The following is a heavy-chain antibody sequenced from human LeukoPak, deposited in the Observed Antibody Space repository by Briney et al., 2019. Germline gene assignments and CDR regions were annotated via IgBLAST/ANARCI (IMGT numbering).Heavy chain of an antibody. Sequence: SETLSLTCTVSGGSISSYYWSWIRQPPGKGLEWIGYIYYSGSTNYNPSLKSRVIISVDTSKNQFSLKLSSVTAADTAVYYCARQHCSSTSCYYYYGMDVWGQGTTVTVSS. J-gene: IGHJ6*02. CDR2: IYYSGST. CDR1: GGSISSYY. V-gene: IGHV4-59*08. CDR3: ARQHCSSTSCYYYYGMDV. D-gene: IGHD2-2*01.